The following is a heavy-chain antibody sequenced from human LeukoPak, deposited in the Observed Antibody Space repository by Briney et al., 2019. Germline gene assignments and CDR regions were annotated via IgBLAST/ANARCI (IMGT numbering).Heavy chain of an antibody. CDR1: GFTFSSCG. CDR3: AKDQGYYDTSGKPLDC. Sequence: PGGSLRLSCAASGFTFSSCGVHWVRQAPGKGLEWMAVISYDGSNKYYADPVKGRFTISRDNSKNTLYLQMNSLRAEDTAVYYCAKDQGYYDTSGKPLDCWGQGTLVTVSS. V-gene: IGHV3-30*18. J-gene: IGHJ4*02. CDR2: ISYDGSNK. D-gene: IGHD3-22*01.